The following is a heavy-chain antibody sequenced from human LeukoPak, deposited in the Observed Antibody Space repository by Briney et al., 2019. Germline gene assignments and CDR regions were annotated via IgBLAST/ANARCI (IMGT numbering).Heavy chain of an antibody. Sequence: GGSLRLSCAASGFTFSTYSMNWVRQAPGKGLEWVSSISTSSTYIYYADSVKGRFTISRDNAKNSLYLQMNSLTDEDTAVYYCARESPSYYYDGSGYYFSWGQGTLVTVSS. D-gene: IGHD3-22*01. CDR2: ISTSSTYI. V-gene: IGHV3-21*01. CDR1: GFTFSTYS. CDR3: ARESPSYYYDGSGYYFS. J-gene: IGHJ5*02.